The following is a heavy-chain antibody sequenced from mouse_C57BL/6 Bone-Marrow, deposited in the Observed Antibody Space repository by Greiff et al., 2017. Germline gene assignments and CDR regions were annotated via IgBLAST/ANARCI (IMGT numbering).Heavy chain of an antibody. CDR3: SRRAYYSNYVWFAY. CDR1: GYTFTDYN. V-gene: IGHV1-22*01. D-gene: IGHD2-5*01. Sequence: EVQLQQSGPELVKPGASVKMSCKASGYTFTDYNMHWVNQSHGKSLEWIGYINTNNGGTSYNQKFKGKATLTVNKSSSTAYMELRSLTSEDSAVYYCSRRAYYSNYVWFAYWGQGTLVTVSA. CDR2: INTNNGGT. J-gene: IGHJ3*01.